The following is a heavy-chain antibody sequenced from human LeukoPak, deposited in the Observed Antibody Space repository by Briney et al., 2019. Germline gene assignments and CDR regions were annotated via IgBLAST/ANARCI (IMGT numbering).Heavy chain of an antibody. CDR3: ARDGSLSAGGYFDY. J-gene: IGHJ4*02. Sequence: SQTLSLTCAISGDSVSSNSAAWNWIRQSPSRGLEWLGRTFYRSKWYNDYAVSVKSRITINPDTSKNQYSLQLNSVTPEDTAVYCCARDGSLSAGGYFDYWGQGTLVTVSS. CDR1: GDSVSSNSAA. V-gene: IGHV6-1*01. D-gene: IGHD1-1*01. CDR2: TFYRSKWYN.